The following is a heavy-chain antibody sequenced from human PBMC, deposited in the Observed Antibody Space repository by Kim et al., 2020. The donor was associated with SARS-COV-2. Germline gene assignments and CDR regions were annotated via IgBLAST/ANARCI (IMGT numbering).Heavy chain of an antibody. V-gene: IGHV3-7*01. CDR1: GFTFSSYW. CDR2: IKQDGSEK. J-gene: IGHJ2*01. Sequence: GGSLRLSCAASGFTFSSYWMSWVRQAPGKGLEWVANIKQDGSEKYYVDSVKGRFTISRDNAKNSLYLQMNSLRAEDTAVYYCARGKVRGYWYFDLWGRGTLVTVSS. D-gene: IGHD3-10*01. CDR3: ARGKVRGYWYFDL.